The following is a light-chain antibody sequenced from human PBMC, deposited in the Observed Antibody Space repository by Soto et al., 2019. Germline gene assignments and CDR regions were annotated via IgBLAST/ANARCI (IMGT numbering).Light chain of an antibody. J-gene: IGLJ1*01. CDR2: DVS. V-gene: IGLV2-11*01. Sequence: QSVLTQPRSVSGSPGQSVTISCTGTSSDVGGYNYVSWYQQHPGKAPKLMIYDVSKRPSGVPDRFPGSKSGNTASLTISGLQAEDEADYYCCSYAGSYWVFGTGTKVTVL. CDR1: SSDVGGYNY. CDR3: CSYAGSYWV.